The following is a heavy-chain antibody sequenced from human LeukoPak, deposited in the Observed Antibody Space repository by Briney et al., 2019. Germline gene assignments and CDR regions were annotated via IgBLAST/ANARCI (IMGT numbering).Heavy chain of an antibody. CDR3: ARDTYDFWSGYDNWFDP. Sequence: SETLSLTCTVSGGSISSYYWSWLRQPAGKGLEWIGRIYTSGSTNYNPSLKSRVTMSVDTSKNQFSLKLSSVTAADTAVYYCARDTYDFWSGYDNWFDPWGQGTLVTVSS. V-gene: IGHV4-4*07. D-gene: IGHD3-3*01. J-gene: IGHJ5*02. CDR2: IYTSGST. CDR1: GGSISSYY.